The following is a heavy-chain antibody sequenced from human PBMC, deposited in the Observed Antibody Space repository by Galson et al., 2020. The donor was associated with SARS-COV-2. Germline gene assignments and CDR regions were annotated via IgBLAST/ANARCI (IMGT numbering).Heavy chain of an antibody. D-gene: IGHD3-10*01. V-gene: IGHV3-30*04. J-gene: IGHJ6*03. Sequence: QLGESLKISCAASGFTFSSYAMHWVRQAPGKGLEWVAVISYDGSNKYYADSVKGRFTISRDNSKNTLYLQMNSLRAEDTAVYYCAREFLWFGETSMDVWGKGTTVTVSS. CDR2: ISYDGSNK. CDR1: GFTFSSYA. CDR3: AREFLWFGETSMDV.